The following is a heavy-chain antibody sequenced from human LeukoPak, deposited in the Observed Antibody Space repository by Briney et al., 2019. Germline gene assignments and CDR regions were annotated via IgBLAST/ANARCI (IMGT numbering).Heavy chain of an antibody. J-gene: IGHJ4*02. CDR2: ISYDGSNK. Sequence: GGPLRLSCAASGFTFSSYGMHWVRQAPGKGLEWVAVISYDGSNKYYADSVKGRFTITRDNSKNTLYLQMNSLRAEDTAVYYCAKDLRSGLHQYYFDYWGQGTLVTVSS. V-gene: IGHV3-30*18. D-gene: IGHD2-15*01. CDR1: GFTFSSYG. CDR3: AKDLRSGLHQYYFDY.